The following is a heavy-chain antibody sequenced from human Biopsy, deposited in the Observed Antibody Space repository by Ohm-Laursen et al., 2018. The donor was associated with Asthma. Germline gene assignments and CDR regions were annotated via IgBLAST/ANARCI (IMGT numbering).Heavy chain of an antibody. CDR2: ISVYNGNT. V-gene: IGHV1-18*01. CDR3: ARAVDYSHYYGIDV. CDR1: GYSFNSAG. Sequence: SESPACKTAGYSFNSAGITWVRQAAGQWLEWMGWISVYNGNTKVAQKLQDRVTMITDTSTSTAYMELRSLRSDDTAVYFCARAVDYSHYYGIDVWGQGTTVSVS. J-gene: IGHJ6*02. D-gene: IGHD3-10*01.